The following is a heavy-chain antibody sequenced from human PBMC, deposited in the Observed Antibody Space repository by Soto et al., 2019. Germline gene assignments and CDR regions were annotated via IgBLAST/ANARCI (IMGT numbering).Heavy chain of an antibody. J-gene: IGHJ4*02. Sequence: GASLKIACKGSGYSFAGYWITWVRQKPGKGLEWMGRIDPSDSQTYYSPSFRGHVTISVTKSITTVFLQWSSLRASDTAMYYCARQIYDSDTGPNFQYYFDSWGQGTPVTVSS. CDR3: ARQIYDSDTGPNFQYYFDS. CDR1: GYSFAGYW. V-gene: IGHV5-10-1*01. CDR2: IDPSDSQT. D-gene: IGHD3-22*01.